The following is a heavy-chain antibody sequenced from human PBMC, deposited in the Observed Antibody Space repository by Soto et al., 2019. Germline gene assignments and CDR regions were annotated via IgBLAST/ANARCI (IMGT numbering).Heavy chain of an antibody. CDR3: ATDPEYCGGDCYGYFDL. Sequence: SETLSLTCAVSGYSISSGGFSWSWIRQPPGKGLEWIGYIYHSGTSFYSPSLKSRVTISVDGSKNQFSLKVNSVTAADTAVYYCATDPEYCGGDCYGYFDLWGRGTLVTVS. CDR2: IYHSGTS. V-gene: IGHV4-30-2*01. J-gene: IGHJ2*01. D-gene: IGHD2-21*02. CDR1: GYSISSGGFS.